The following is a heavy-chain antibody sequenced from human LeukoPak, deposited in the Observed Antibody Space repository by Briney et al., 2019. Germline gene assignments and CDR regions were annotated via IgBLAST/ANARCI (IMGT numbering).Heavy chain of an antibody. D-gene: IGHD6-13*01. CDR1: GYSISSGYY. Sequence: SETLSLTCAVSGYSISSGYYWGWIRQSPGKGLEWIGTIYYSGSTYYNPSLKSRVTISIDTSKNQFSLKLSSVTAADTAVFYCARDSSISCFFTWGQGTLVTVSS. CDR2: IYYSGST. J-gene: IGHJ5*02. V-gene: IGHV4-38-2*01. CDR3: ARDSSISCFFT.